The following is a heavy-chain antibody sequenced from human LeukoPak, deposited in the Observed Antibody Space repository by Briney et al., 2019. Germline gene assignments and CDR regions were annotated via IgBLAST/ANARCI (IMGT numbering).Heavy chain of an antibody. CDR2: IYYGGST. D-gene: IGHD6-6*01. V-gene: IGHV4-39*07. CDR3: ARDDRQLAAFDY. CDR1: GDSISSSNYY. Sequence: SETLSLTCTVSGDSISSSNYYWGWIRQPPGKGLEWIGNIYYGGSTYYNPSLKSRVTISVDTSKNQFSLRLSSLTAADTAVYYCARDDRQLAAFDYWGQGTLVTVSS. J-gene: IGHJ4*02.